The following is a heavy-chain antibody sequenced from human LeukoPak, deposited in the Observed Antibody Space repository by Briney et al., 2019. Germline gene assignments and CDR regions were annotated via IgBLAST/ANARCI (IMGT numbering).Heavy chain of an antibody. CDR1: GYTFTSYY. Sequence: GASVKVSCKASGYTFTSYYMQWVRQAPGQGLEWMGWINPNGGGTTYAQKFQGWVTMTTDTSISTAYMELSGLRSDDTAVYYCARDRDPISITDAGGDHFHYWGQGTLVTVSS. D-gene: IGHD1-20*01. CDR2: INPNGGGT. J-gene: IGHJ4*02. V-gene: IGHV1-2*04. CDR3: ARDRDPISITDAGGDHFHY.